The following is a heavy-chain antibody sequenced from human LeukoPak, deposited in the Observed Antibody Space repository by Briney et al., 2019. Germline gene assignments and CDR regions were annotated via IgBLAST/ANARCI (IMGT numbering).Heavy chain of an antibody. CDR2: INHSGST. CDR3: ARGSSGWPGYFDY. D-gene: IGHD6-19*01. V-gene: IGHV4-34*01. J-gene: IGHJ4*02. CDR1: GGSFSGYY. Sequence: SENLSLTCAVYGGSFSGYYWSWIRQPPGKGLEWIGEINHSGSTNYNPSLKSRVTISVDTSKNQFSLKLSSVTAADTAVYYCARGSSGWPGYFDYWGQGTLVTVSS.